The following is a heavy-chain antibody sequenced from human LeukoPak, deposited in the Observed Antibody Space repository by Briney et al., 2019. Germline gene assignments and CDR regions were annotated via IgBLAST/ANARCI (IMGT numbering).Heavy chain of an antibody. D-gene: IGHD3-10*01. V-gene: IGHV3-15*01. J-gene: IGHJ4*02. Sequence: PGGSLRLSCAASGFTFSDAWMSWVRQAPGKGLEWVGLIKSKTDGGTTDYAAPVKGRFTISRDDSKNVLYLQMNSLKTEDTAVYFCATGWGGFDYWGQGTLVTVSS. CDR1: GFTFSDAW. CDR2: IKSKTDGGTT. CDR3: ATGWGGFDY.